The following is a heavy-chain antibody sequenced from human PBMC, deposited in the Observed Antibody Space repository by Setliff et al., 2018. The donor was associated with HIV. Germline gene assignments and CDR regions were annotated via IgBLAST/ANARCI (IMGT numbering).Heavy chain of an antibody. CDR1: DFTFSTYC. D-gene: IGHD2-15*01. J-gene: IGHJ6*03. CDR2: ISYRSSYI. V-gene: IGHV3-21*01. CDR3: SRSQGIGNYYMDV. Sequence: GGSLRLSCAASDFTFSTYCMNWVRQAPGKGLEWISSISYRSSYIYYSDSVKGRFTISRNDAENSLFLQLNSRRDEDTAVYYCSRSQGIGNYYMDVWGTGTTVTVSS.